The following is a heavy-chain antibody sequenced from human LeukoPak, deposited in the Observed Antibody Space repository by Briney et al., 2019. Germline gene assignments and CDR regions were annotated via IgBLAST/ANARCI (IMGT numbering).Heavy chain of an antibody. CDR1: GSTFTGYY. CDR2: INPNSGGT. CDR3: ARVGAAYYYDSVDY. J-gene: IGHJ4*02. Sequence: ASVKVSCKASGSTFTGYYMHWVRQAPGQGLEWMGRINPNSGGTNYAQKFQGRVTMTRDTSISTAYMELSRLRSDDTAVYYCARVGAAYYYDSVDYWGQGTLVTVSS. D-gene: IGHD3-22*01. V-gene: IGHV1-2*06.